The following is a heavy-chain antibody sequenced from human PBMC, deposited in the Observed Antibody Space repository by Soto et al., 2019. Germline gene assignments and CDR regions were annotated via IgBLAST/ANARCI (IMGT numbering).Heavy chain of an antibody. CDR3: ARAYCSGGSCHLGGGYYFDY. CDR2: IYSGGST. J-gene: IGHJ4*02. Sequence: GGSLRLSCAASGFTVSSNYMSWVRQAPGKGLEWVSVIYSGGSTYYADSVKGRFTISRDNSKNTLYLQMNSLRAEDTAVYYCARAYCSGGSCHLGGGYYFDYWGQETLVTVSS. CDR1: GFTVSSNY. V-gene: IGHV3-53*01. D-gene: IGHD2-15*01.